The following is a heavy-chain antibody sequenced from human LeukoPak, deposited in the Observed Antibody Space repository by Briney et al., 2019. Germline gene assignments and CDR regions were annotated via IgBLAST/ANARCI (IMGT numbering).Heavy chain of an antibody. D-gene: IGHD3-22*01. CDR2: IFYSGST. Sequence: SQTLSLTCTVSAGSISSGGYHWCWIRQPPGKGLEWIGFIFYSGSTYYNPSLKSRVSISIDTSKNQFSLKLSSVTAADTAVYYCARDYYDSSGYYGFGDFWYFDLWGRGTLVTVSS. V-gene: IGHV4-30-4*08. J-gene: IGHJ2*01. CDR3: ARDYYDSSGYYGFGDFWYFDL. CDR1: AGSISSGGYH.